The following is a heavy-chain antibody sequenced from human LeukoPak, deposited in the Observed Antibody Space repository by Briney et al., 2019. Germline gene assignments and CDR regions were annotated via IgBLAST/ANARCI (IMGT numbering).Heavy chain of an antibody. J-gene: IGHJ5*02. CDR3: ARHGGYCSGGSCYSVVWIWFDP. CDR2: IYYSGNT. CDR1: FGSMTSFY. Sequence: PSETLSLTCTVSFGSMTSFYWNWIRQPPGKGLEWIGNIYYSGNTNYNPSLQSRVSMSVDTSKNHFSLRLNSVTAADTAVYYCARHGGYCSGGSCYSVVWIWFDPWGQGTLVTVSS. D-gene: IGHD2-15*01. V-gene: IGHV4-59*08.